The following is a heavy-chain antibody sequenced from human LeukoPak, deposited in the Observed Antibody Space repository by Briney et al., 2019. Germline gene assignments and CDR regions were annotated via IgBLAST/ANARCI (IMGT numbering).Heavy chain of an antibody. D-gene: IGHD3-3*01. Sequence: GGSLRLSCATSGFTFSDYAMSWVRQAPGKGLEWVSAISGSGGSTYYADSVKGRFTISRDNSKNTLYLQMNSLRAEDTAVYYCAKDRPVSGRRFLEWLTHYYYYMDVWGKGTTVTVSS. CDR3: AKDRPVSGRRFLEWLTHYYYYMDV. CDR2: ISGSGGST. V-gene: IGHV3-23*01. CDR1: GFTFSDYA. J-gene: IGHJ6*03.